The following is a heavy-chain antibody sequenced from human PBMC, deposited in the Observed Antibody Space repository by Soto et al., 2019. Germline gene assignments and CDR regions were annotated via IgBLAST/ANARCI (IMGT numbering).Heavy chain of an antibody. CDR3: ARNYYYGMDV. V-gene: IGHV4-34*01. CDR1: GGSFSGYY. Sequence: LSLTCAVYGGSFSGYYWSWIRQPPGKGLEWIGEINHSGSTNYNPSLKSRVTISVDTSKNQFSLKLSSVTAADTAVYYCARNYYYGMDVWGQGTTVTVSS. J-gene: IGHJ6*02. CDR2: INHSGST.